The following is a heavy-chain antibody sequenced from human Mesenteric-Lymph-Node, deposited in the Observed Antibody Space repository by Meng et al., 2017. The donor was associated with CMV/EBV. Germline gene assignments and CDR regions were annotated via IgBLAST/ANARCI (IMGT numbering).Heavy chain of an antibody. CDR3: ARDLYDVWSGYDSVWDY. D-gene: IGHD3-3*01. CDR1: GSTFSSYG. Sequence: GGPLRLPCAASGSTFSSYGMHWVRQAPGKGLVWVAVMWYDGTNKFYGDSVKGRFTISRDNSKNTLYLQMNSLRAEDTALYYCARDLYDVWSGYDSVWDYWGQGTMVTVSS. J-gene: IGHJ4*02. CDR2: MWYDGTNK. V-gene: IGHV3-33*01.